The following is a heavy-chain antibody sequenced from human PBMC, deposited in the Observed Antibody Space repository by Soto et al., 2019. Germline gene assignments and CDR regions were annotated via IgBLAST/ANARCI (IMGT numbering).Heavy chain of an antibody. V-gene: IGHV4-34*01. CDR2: IHHDGST. J-gene: IGHJ4*02. CDR1: GGSSSSHS. CDR3: ATYDVGTIIQDY. Sequence: QVQLQQWGAGLLKPSETLSLTCAISGGSSSSHSKSWVRQPPGKGLEWLGEIHHDGSTNYNPSLKSRVTISGDTSKNHFSLELSSVTAADTAVYYCATYDVGTIIQDYWGQGTLVTVSS. D-gene: IGHD2-21*02.